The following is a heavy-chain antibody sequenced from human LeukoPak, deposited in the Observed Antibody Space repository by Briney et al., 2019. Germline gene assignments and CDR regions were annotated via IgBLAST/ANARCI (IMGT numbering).Heavy chain of an antibody. V-gene: IGHV1-46*01. CDR3: ARAPYSSGWYLWNPSDY. CDR1: GYTFTSYY. CDR2: INPSGGST. Sequence: ASVKVSCKASGYTFTSYYMHWVRQAPGQGLEWMGIINPSGGSTSYAQKFQGRVTMTRDTSTSTVYMELSSLRSEDTAVYYCARAPYSSGWYLWNPSDYWGPGTLVTVSS. D-gene: IGHD6-19*01. J-gene: IGHJ4*02.